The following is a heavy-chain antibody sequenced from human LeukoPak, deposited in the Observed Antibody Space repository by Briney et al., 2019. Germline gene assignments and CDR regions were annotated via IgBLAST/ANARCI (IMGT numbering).Heavy chain of an antibody. CDR2: ISWNSGSI. D-gene: IGHD4-11*01. CDR3: AKVKGTTDAFDI. V-gene: IGHV3-9*01. J-gene: IGHJ3*02. Sequence: GGSLRLSCAASGFTFSSYWMHWVRQAPGKGLEWVSGISWNSGSIGYADSVKGRFTISRDNAKNSLYLQMNSLRAEDTALYYCAKVKGTTDAFDIWGQGTMVTVSS. CDR1: GFTFSSYW.